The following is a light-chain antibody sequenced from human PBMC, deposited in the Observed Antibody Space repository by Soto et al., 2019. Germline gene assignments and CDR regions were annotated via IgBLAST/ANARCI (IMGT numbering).Light chain of an antibody. J-gene: IGLJ2*01. CDR3: SSFTSRTTVV. Sequence: QSALTQPASVSGSPGQSITISCTGTSNDVGGYNYVSWYQQHPGKAPKLMMSEVSNRPSRVSDRFSGSKSGNTASLIISGLLAEDEADYYCSSFTSRTTVVFGGGTKLTVL. CDR1: SNDVGGYNY. V-gene: IGLV2-14*01. CDR2: EVS.